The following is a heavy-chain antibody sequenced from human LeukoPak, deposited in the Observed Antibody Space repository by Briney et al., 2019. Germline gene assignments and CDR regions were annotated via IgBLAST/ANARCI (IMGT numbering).Heavy chain of an antibody. J-gene: IGHJ4*02. D-gene: IGHD6-13*01. CDR2: ISSSSSTI. CDR3: ARGRTGYSSSCLDY. Sequence: GGSLRLSCAASGFTFSSYSMNWVRQAPGKGLEWVSYISSSSSTIYFADSVKGRFTISRDNAKNSLYLQMNSLRAEDTAVYYCARGRTGYSSSCLDYWGQGTLVTVSS. CDR1: GFTFSSYS. V-gene: IGHV3-48*04.